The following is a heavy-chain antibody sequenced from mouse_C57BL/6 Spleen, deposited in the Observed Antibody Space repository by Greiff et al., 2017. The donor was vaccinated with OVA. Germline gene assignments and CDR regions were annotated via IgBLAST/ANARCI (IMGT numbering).Heavy chain of an antibody. CDR1: GYSITSGYY. CDR2: ISYDGSN. D-gene: IGHD1-1*01. J-gene: IGHJ4*01. V-gene: IGHV3-6*01. Sequence: EVQLQESGPGLVKPSQSLSLTCSVTGYSITSGYYWNWIRQFPGNKLEWMGYISYDGSNNYNPSLKNRISITRDTSKNQFFLKLNSVTTEDTATYYCARVEVDYAMDYWGQGTSVTVSS. CDR3: ARVEVDYAMDY.